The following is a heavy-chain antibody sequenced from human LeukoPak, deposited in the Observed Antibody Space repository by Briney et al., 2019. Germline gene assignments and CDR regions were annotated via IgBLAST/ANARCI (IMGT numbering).Heavy chain of an antibody. CDR2: IYSGGST. J-gene: IGHJ4*02. CDR3: ARASGDDSAYYFDY. V-gene: IGHV3-66*02. Sequence: PGGSLRLSCAASGFTVSSNYMSWVRQAPGKGLEWVSVIYSGGSTYYADSVKGRFTISRDNSKNTLYLQMNSLRAEDTAVYYCARASGDDSAYYFDYWGQGTLVTVSS. D-gene: IGHD3-22*01. CDR1: GFTVSSNY.